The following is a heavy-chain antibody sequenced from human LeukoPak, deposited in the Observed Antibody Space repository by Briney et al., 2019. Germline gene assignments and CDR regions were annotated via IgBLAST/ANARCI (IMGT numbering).Heavy chain of an antibody. CDR2: ISSSGSRI. J-gene: IGHJ4*02. CDR1: GFTFSSYE. V-gene: IGHV3-48*03. Sequence: PGGSLRLSCAASGFTFSSYEMHWVRQAPGKGLEWVSYISSSGSRIYYADSVKGRFTISRDNAKSSLYLQMNSLRAEDTAIYYCARHFDGGENWGQGTLVTVSS. CDR3: ARHFDGGEN.